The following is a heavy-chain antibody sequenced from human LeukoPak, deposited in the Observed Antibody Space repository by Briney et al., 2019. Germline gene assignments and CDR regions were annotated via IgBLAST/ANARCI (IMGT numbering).Heavy chain of an antibody. CDR2: ISAYNGNT. CDR3: GRDVGIVAPEVNDY. J-gene: IGHJ4*02. CDR1: GYTFTSYA. Sequence: GASVTVSCKASGYTFTSYAISWVRQAPGQGLEWMGWISAYNGNTNYAQKLQGRVTMNTDTSTSTAYMELRSLRSDDTAVYYCGRDVGIVAPEVNDYWGQGTLVTVSS. D-gene: IGHD1-26*01. V-gene: IGHV1-18*01.